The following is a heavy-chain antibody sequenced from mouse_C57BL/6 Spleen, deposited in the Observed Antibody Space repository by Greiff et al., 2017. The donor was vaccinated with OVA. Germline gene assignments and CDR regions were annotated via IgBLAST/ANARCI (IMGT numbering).Heavy chain of an antibody. CDR1: GYTFTDYN. V-gene: IGHV1-18*01. J-gene: IGHJ4*01. Sequence: EVKLVESGPELVKPGASVKIPCKASGYTFTDYNMDWVKQSHGKSLEWIGDINPNNGGTIYNQKFKGKATLTVDKSSSTAYMELRSLTSEDTAVYYCARDGAYYGYDGYAMDYWGQGTSVTVSS. CDR2: INPNNGGT. D-gene: IGHD2-2*01. CDR3: ARDGAYYGYDGYAMDY.